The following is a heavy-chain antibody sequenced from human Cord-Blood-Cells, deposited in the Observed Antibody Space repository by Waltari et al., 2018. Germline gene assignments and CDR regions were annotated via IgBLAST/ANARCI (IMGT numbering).Heavy chain of an antibody. Sequence: QVQLQQWGAGLLKPSETLSLTCAVYGGSFSGYYWSWIPQPPGKGLARIGEINHSGSTNYNPSLKMRVTISVATSKNQFSLKLSSVTAADTAVYYCARGLTLTGTGYHFDYWGQGTLVTVSS. CDR1: GGSFSGYY. CDR2: INHSGST. CDR3: ARGLTLTGTGYHFDY. D-gene: IGHD1-20*01. V-gene: IGHV4-34*01. J-gene: IGHJ4*02.